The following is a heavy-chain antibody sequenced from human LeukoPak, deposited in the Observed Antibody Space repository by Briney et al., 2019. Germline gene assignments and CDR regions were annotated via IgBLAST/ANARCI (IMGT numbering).Heavy chain of an antibody. J-gene: IGHJ4*02. CDR3: AREVYSGYNLRKFDY. CDR2: INHSGST. CDR1: GGSFSGYY. D-gene: IGHD5-12*01. Sequence: SETLSLTCAVYGGSFSGYYWSWIRQPPGKGLEWIGEINHSGSTNYNPSLESRVTISVDTSKNQFSLKLSSVTAADTAVYYCAREVYSGYNLRKFDYWGQGTLVTVSS. V-gene: IGHV4-34*01.